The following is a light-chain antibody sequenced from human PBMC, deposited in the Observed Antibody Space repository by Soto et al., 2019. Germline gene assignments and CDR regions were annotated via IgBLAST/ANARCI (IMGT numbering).Light chain of an antibody. CDR2: KES. CDR3: HQYDSLLYT. J-gene: IGKJ2*01. CDR1: QSSNNW. Sequence: DIQMTQSPSTLYAYVGDRVTITCRASQSSNNWLAWYQEKPGKAPRLLIYKESTLKDGVPSRFSGSRSGTEFTLTISSLQPDDFATYYCHQYDSLLYTFGRGTKLEIK. V-gene: IGKV1-5*03.